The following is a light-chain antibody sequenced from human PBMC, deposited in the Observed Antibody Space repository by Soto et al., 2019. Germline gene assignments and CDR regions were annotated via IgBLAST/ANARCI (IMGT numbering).Light chain of an antibody. J-gene: IGKJ4*01. CDR1: QSVSSN. V-gene: IGKV3-15*01. CDR2: GAS. CDR3: QQYNNWPPLT. Sequence: EIVMTQSPATLSVSPGERATLSCRASQSVSSNLAWYQHKPGQAPRLLIHGASTRATGIPARFSGSGSETEFTLTISSLQSEDFAVYYCQQYNNWPPLTFGGGTKVEIK.